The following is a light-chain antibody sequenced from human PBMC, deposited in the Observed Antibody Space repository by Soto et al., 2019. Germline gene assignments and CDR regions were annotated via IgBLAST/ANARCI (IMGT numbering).Light chain of an antibody. J-gene: IGKJ1*01. Sequence: EVVLTQSPGTLSLSPGERTTLSCRASQSVCSSYLAWYQQKPGQAPRLLIYAAPSRATGIPDRFSGSGSGTDFTLTISRLEPEDFAVYYCQQYGSSRWTFGQGTKVEIK. CDR2: AAP. CDR3: QQYGSSRWT. CDR1: QSVCSSY. V-gene: IGKV3-20*01.